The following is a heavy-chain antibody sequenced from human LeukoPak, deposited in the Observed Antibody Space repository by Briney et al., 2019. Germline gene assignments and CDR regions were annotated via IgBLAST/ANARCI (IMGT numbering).Heavy chain of an antibody. CDR1: GFTFSDYW. CDR2: INQDGREQ. Sequence: PGGSLRLSCAASGFTFSDYWMSWVRQAPGQGLEWVAKINQDGREQHFVDSVKGRFTISRDNAQNSLFLQTDSLRAEDTAVYYCTGGALDYWGQGALVSVSS. J-gene: IGHJ4*02. V-gene: IGHV3-7*04. CDR3: TGGALDY.